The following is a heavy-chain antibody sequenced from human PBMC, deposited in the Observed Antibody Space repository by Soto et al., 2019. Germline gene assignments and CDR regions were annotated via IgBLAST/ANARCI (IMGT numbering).Heavy chain of an antibody. V-gene: IGHV3-23*01. D-gene: IGHD3-3*01. CDR2: ISGSGGAT. CDR1: GFTFSSYA. Sequence: GGSLRLSCAASGFTFSSYAMSWVRQAPGKGLEWVSTISGSGGATYYADFVKGRFTISRDSSKNTLYLQMNSLRAEDTAVYYCARGSSDYFLTAFDSWGQGALVTVSS. J-gene: IGHJ4*02. CDR3: ARGSSDYFLTAFDS.